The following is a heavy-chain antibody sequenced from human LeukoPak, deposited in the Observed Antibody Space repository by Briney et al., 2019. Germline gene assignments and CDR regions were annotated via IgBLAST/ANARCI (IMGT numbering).Heavy chain of an antibody. D-gene: IGHD4-17*01. CDR1: GFTFSSYS. Sequence: PGGSLRLSCAASGFTFSSYSMNWVRQAPGKGLEWVSSISSSSSYIYYADSVKGRFTISRDNAKNSLYLQMNSLRAEDTAVYYCAGNDYGDYDDFDYWGQGTLVTVSS. CDR3: AGNDYGDYDDFDY. J-gene: IGHJ4*02. V-gene: IGHV3-21*01. CDR2: ISSSSSYI.